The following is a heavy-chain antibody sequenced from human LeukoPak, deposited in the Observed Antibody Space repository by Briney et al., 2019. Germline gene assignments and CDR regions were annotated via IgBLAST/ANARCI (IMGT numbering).Heavy chain of an antibody. D-gene: IGHD3-10*01. CDR3: AKDRHPGNYYYYMDV. Sequence: GGSLRLSCAASGFTFSSYSMNWVRQAPGKGLEWVSSISSSSSYIYYADSVKGRFTISRDNAKNSLYLQMNSLRAEDTAVYYCAKDRHPGNYYYYMDVWGRGTTVTVSS. CDR1: GFTFSSYS. J-gene: IGHJ6*03. CDR2: ISSSSSYI. V-gene: IGHV3-21*01.